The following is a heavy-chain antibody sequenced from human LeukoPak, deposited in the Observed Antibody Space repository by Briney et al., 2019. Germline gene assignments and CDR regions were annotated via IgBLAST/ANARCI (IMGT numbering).Heavy chain of an antibody. Sequence: SETLSLTCTVSGDSMSSYYWNWIRQPPGKGLEWIGYIYYSGSTNYNPSLKSRVTISVDTSKNQFSLKLSSVTAADTAVYYCARSQYYYDSASHHYYYYMDVWGKGTTVTVSS. V-gene: IGHV4-59*01. CDR3: ARSQYYYDSASHHYYYYMDV. CDR2: IYYSGST. D-gene: IGHD3-22*01. CDR1: GDSMSSYY. J-gene: IGHJ6*03.